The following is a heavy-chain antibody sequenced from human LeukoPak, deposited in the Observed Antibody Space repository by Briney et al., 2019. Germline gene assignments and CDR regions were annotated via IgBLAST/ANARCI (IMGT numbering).Heavy chain of an antibody. CDR3: ARAPPLDAFDI. Sequence: SETLSLTCTVSGGSISSYYWSWIRQPPGKGLEWIGYIYYSGSTNYNPSLKSRVTISVDTSKNQFSLKLSSVTAADTAVYYCARAPPLDAFDIWGQGTMVTVSS. J-gene: IGHJ3*02. CDR2: IYYSGST. V-gene: IGHV4-59*08. CDR1: GGSISSYY.